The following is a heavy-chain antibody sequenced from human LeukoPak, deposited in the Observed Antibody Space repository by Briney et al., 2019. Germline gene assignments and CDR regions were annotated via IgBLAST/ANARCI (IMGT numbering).Heavy chain of an antibody. J-gene: IGHJ6*02. CDR2: IYPGDSDS. D-gene: IGHD3-9*01. CDR1: GYSFTSYW. V-gene: IGHV5-51*01. Sequence: GESLKISCKGSGYSFTSYWIGWVRQMPGKGLEWMGIIYPGDSDSRYSTSFQGQVTISADKSISTAYLQWSSLKASDTAVYYCARNYYDILTGYPYYYYGMDVWGQGTTVTVSS. CDR3: ARNYYDILTGYPYYYYGMDV.